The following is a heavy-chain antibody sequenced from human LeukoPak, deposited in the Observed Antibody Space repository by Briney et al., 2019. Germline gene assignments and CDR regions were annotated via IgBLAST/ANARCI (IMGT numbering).Heavy chain of an antibody. CDR1: VDSFSGYY. D-gene: IGHD4/OR15-4a*01. Sequence: SETLSLTCAVYVDSFSGYYWSWIRQSPGKGLEWIGEINQSGNTNYNPSLKGRVTMSVDTSKSQFSLRLRSVTAADTAVYYCARRPQNGGNYDGPSGLDYWGQGTLVTVSS. V-gene: IGHV4-34*01. CDR3: ARRPQNGGNYDGPSGLDY. J-gene: IGHJ4*02. CDR2: INQSGNT.